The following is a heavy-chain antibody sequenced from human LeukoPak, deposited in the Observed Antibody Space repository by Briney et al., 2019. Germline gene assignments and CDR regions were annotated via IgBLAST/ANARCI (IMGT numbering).Heavy chain of an antibody. CDR3: ARDRRGSAAFDI. V-gene: IGHV1-46*01. Sequence: ASVKVSCKASGYTFTSYYMHWVRQAPGQGLEWMGIINPSGGSTSYAQKFQGRVTITADESTSTAYMELSSLRSEDTAVYYCARDRRGSAAFDIWGQGTMVTVSS. CDR1: GYTFTSYY. CDR2: INPSGGST. D-gene: IGHD3-10*01. J-gene: IGHJ3*02.